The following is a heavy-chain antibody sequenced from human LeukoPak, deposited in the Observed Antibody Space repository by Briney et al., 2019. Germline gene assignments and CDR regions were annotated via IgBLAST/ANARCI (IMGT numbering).Heavy chain of an antibody. CDR1: GGSISSYY. J-gene: IGHJ4*02. CDR3: ARRGSYGSGSYYLDY. Sequence: SETLSLTCTVSGGSISSYYWSWIRQPPGKGLEWIGYIYHTGSTSYNPSLKGRVTISVDTSKNQFSLKLSSVTAADTAVYYCARRGSYGSGSYYLDYWGQGTLVTVSS. CDR2: IYHTGST. V-gene: IGHV4-59*08. D-gene: IGHD3-10*01.